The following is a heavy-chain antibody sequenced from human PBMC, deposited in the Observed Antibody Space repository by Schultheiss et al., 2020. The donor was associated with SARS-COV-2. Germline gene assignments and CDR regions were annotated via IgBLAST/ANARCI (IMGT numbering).Heavy chain of an antibody. CDR1: GFTFGDYA. CDR2: IRSKAYGGTT. D-gene: IGHD5-12*01. V-gene: IGHV3-49*03. J-gene: IGHJ4*02. Sequence: GESLKISCTASGFTFGDYAMSWFRQAPGKGLEWVGFIRSKAYGGTTEYAASVKGRFTISRDDSKSIAYLQMNSLKTEDTAVYYCTSGYDLGYFDYWGQGTLVTVSS. CDR3: TSGYDLGYFDY.